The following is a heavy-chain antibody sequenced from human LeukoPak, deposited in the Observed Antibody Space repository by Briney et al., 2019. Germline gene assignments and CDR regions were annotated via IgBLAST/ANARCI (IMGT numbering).Heavy chain of an antibody. CDR3: AARIAVVPKHYYYYGMDV. V-gene: IGHV1-58*02. CDR1: GFTFTSSA. CDR2: IVVGSGNT. J-gene: IGHJ6*02. D-gene: IGHD6-19*01. Sequence: ASVKVSCKASGFTFTSSAMQWVRQARGQRLEWIGWIVVGSGNTNYAQKFQERVTITRDMSTSTAYMELSSLRSEDTAVYYCAARIAVVPKHYYYYGMDVWGQGTTVTVSS.